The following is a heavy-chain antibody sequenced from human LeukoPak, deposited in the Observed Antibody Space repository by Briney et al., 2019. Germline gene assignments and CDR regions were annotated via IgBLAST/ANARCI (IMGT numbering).Heavy chain of an antibody. Sequence: PGGSLRLSCVGSGFTFAKYAMTWVREAPGEGLEWVSVISGIGNVTYYSESVKGRFTISRDNSKRTLYLQMDSLRADDTAIYYCAKDRAGANWGQGTLVLVSS. CDR2: ISGIGNVT. J-gene: IGHJ4*02. CDR3: AKDRAGAN. V-gene: IGHV3-23*01. CDR1: GFTFAKYA.